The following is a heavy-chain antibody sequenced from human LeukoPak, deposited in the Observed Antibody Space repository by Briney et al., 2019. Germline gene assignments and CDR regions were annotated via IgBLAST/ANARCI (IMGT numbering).Heavy chain of an antibody. D-gene: IGHD4-23*01. CDR2: IYSSGST. CDR3: ARAQYGGKSGSWYSDL. V-gene: IGHV4-4*07. Sequence: SETLSLTCSVSGGSISSYYWSWIRQPAGKGLEWVGRIYSSGSTNYNPSLKSRVTMSVDTSKNQFSLKLSSVTAADTAVYFCARAQYGGKSGSWYSDLWGRGTLVTVSS. J-gene: IGHJ2*01. CDR1: GGSISSYY.